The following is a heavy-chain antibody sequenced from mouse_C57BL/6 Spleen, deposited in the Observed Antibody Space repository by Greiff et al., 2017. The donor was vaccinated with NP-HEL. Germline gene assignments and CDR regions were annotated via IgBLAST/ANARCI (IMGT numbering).Heavy chain of an antibody. Sequence: QVQLQQSGAELVKPGASVKMSCKASGYTFTSYWITWVKQRPGQGLEWIGDIYPGSGSTNYNEKFKSKATLTVDTSSSTAYMQLSSLTSEDSAVYYCARMGYYGSSYKNLYYFDYWGQGTTLTVSS. CDR3: ARMGYYGSSYKNLYYFDY. J-gene: IGHJ2*01. CDR1: GYTFTSYW. CDR2: IYPGSGST. D-gene: IGHD1-1*01. V-gene: IGHV1-55*01.